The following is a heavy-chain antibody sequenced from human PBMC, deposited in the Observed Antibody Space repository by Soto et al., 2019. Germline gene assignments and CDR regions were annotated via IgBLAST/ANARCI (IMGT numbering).Heavy chain of an antibody. Sequence: PGESLKISCMGSGYTFTDYWIGWVRHMPGKGLEWMGIIYPDDSDVRYSPSFQGQVTMSVDKSSNTAYLQWTSLKASDTAIYYCARQSSDTYSDYFDPWGQGTLVTVSS. V-gene: IGHV5-51*01. CDR2: IYPDDSDV. J-gene: IGHJ5*02. CDR3: ARQSSDTYSDYFDP. CDR1: GYTFTDYW. D-gene: IGHD2-15*01.